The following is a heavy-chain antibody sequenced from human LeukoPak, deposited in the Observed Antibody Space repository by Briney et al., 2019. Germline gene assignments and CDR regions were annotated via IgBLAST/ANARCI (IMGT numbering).Heavy chain of an antibody. Sequence: ASVKVSCKASGYTFTGYYMHWVRQAPGQGLEWMGWINPNSGGTNYAQKFQGRVTMTRDTSISTAYMELSRLRSDDTAVYYCARVGSSSYGYYYFDYWGQGTLVTVSS. V-gene: IGHV1-2*02. D-gene: IGHD5-18*01. CDR2: INPNSGGT. CDR1: GYTFTGYY. CDR3: ARVGSSSYGYYYFDY. J-gene: IGHJ4*02.